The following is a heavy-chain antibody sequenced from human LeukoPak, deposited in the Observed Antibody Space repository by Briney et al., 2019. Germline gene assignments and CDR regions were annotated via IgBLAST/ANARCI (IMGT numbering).Heavy chain of an antibody. J-gene: IGHJ4*02. V-gene: IGHV3-23*01. D-gene: IGHD2-8*01. Sequence: GGSLTLSCAGSGFTFSSYAMSWVRQAPGQGLEWVSVISDSGDYTSYADSVRGRFTISRDNSRNTLYLQMISLRPEDTAVYYCTKDTSIGKYCTNGVCSPFDYWGQGTLVTVSS. CDR2: ISDSGDYT. CDR3: TKDTSIGKYCTNGVCSPFDY. CDR1: GFTFSSYA.